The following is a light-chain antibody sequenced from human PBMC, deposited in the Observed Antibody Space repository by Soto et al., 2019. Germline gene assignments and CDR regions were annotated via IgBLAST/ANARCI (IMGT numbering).Light chain of an antibody. CDR2: DAS. Sequence: DIQLTQSPSTLSASVGDRVTITCRASQSISGWLAWYQQRPGKAPKLLIYDASSLKSGVPSRVSGSGSGTEFTLTIGGLQPDDFATYYCQQYSGYSLFTFGPGTVVDIK. J-gene: IGKJ3*01. V-gene: IGKV1-5*01. CDR1: QSISGW. CDR3: QQYSGYSLFT.